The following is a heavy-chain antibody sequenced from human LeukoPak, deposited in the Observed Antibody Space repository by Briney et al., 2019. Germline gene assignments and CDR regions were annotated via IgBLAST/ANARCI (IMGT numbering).Heavy chain of an antibody. CDR3: AGDDAAEGIVGD. V-gene: IGHV3-21*01. CDR1: GFTFSSYS. J-gene: IGHJ4*02. Sequence: PGGSLRLSCAASGFTFSSYSKNWVRQAPGKGLEWVSSISSSSSYIYYADSVKGRFTISRDNAKNSLYLQMNSPRAEDTAVYYCAGDDAAEGIVGDWGQGTLVTVSS. CDR2: ISSSSSYI. D-gene: IGHD1-26*01.